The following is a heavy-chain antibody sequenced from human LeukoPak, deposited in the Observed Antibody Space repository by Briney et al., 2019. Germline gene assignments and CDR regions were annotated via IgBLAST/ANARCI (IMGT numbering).Heavy chain of an antibody. CDR3: TTDRPDYGDPSPFGY. CDR2: ISSSGSTI. V-gene: IGHV3-11*01. CDR1: GFTFSDYY. D-gene: IGHD4-17*01. J-gene: IGHJ4*02. Sequence: PGGSLRLSCAASGFTFSDYYMSWIRQAPGKGLEWVSYISSSGSTIYYADSVKGRFTISRDNAKNSLYLQMNSLKTEDTAVYYCTTDRPDYGDPSPFGYWGQGTLVTVSS.